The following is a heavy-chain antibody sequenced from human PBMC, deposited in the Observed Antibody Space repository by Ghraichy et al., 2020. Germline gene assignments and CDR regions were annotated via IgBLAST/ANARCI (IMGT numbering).Heavy chain of an antibody. D-gene: IGHD6-13*01. V-gene: IGHV4-39*01. Sequence: SQTLSLTCTVSGGSISSSSYYWGWIRQPPRKGLEWIGSIYYSGSTYYNPSLKSRVTISVDTSKNQFSLKLSSVTAADTAVYYCARQDSSSWYVIGWFDPWGQGTLVTVSS. CDR2: IYYSGST. J-gene: IGHJ5*02. CDR1: GGSISSSSYY. CDR3: ARQDSSSWYVIGWFDP.